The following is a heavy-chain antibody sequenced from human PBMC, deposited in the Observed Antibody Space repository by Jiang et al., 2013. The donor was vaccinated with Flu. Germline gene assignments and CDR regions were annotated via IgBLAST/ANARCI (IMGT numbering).Heavy chain of an antibody. CDR3: ARGLWYCSSTSCDYYYGMDV. Sequence: GYTFTSYDINWVRQATGQGLEWMGWMNPNSGNTGYAQKFQGRVTMTRNTSISTAYMELSSLRSEDTAVYYCARGLWYCSSTSCDYYYGMDVWGQGTTVTVSS. J-gene: IGHJ6*02. CDR1: GYTFTSYD. CDR2: MNPNSGNT. D-gene: IGHD2-2*01. V-gene: IGHV1-8*01.